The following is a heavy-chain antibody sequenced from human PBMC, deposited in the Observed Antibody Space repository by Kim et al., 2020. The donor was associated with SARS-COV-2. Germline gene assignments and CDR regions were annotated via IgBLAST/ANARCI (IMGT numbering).Heavy chain of an antibody. CDR3: ASAAMASYDFDY. J-gene: IGHJ4*02. D-gene: IGHD2-2*01. V-gene: IGHV3-21*01. CDR1: GFTFSSYS. CDR2: ISSSSSYI. Sequence: GGSLRLSCAASGFTFSSYSMNWVRQAPGKGLEWVSSISSSSSYIYYADSVKGPFTIYRDNAKNSLYLKMNSLRAEDTAVYYCASAAMASYDFDYWGQGTLVTVSS.